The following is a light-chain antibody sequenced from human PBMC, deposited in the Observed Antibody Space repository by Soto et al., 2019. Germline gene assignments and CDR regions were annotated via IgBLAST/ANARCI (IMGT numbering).Light chain of an antibody. CDR3: QKYNTAPLT. V-gene: IGKV1-5*01. CDR2: DAS. Sequence: FHMTQSPSTLSASVGDRVTITFRASQNIRIRLAWFQQKPGKAPKLLIYDASSLESGVPQRFSGSGYGTEFTLTISNLQPEDVATYYCQKYNTAPLTFGGGTKVDIK. CDR1: QNIRIR. J-gene: IGKJ4*01.